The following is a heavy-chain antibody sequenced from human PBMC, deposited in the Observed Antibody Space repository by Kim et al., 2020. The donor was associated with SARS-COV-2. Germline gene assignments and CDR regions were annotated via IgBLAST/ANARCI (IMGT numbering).Heavy chain of an antibody. CDR3: ARGGRSGWYSYAFDI. V-gene: IGHV4-59*09. Sequence: PSLKSRVTISVDTSKNQFSLKLSSVTAADTAVYYCARGGRSGWYSYAFDIWGQGTMVTVSS. D-gene: IGHD6-19*01. J-gene: IGHJ3*02.